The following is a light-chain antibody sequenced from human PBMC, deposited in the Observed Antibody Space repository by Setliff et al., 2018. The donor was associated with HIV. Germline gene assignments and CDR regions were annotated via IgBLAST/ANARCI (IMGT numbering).Light chain of an antibody. V-gene: IGLV2-23*01. J-gene: IGLJ1*01. CDR1: SGDVGRYNL. CDR3: CSNTGSNTYV. Sequence: QSALTQPASVSGSPGQSSTISCTGNSGDVGRYNLVSWYQQQPGKPPKLMIYQASKRPSGVSNRFSGSKSGNTASLTISGLQAEDEADYYCCSNTGSNTYVFGTGTKVTVL. CDR2: QAS.